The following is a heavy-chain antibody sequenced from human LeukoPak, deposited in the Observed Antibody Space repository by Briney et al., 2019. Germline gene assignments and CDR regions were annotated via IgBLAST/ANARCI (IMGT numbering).Heavy chain of an antibody. CDR3: ARVATYYDFWSGYRDRYYYMDV. V-gene: IGHV4-34*01. J-gene: IGHJ6*03. CDR1: GGSFSGYY. D-gene: IGHD3-3*01. Sequence: SETLSLTCAVYGGSFSGYYWSWIRQPPGKGLEWIGEINHSGSTNYNPSLKSRVTISVDTSKNQFSLKLSSVTAADTAVYYCARVATYYDFWSGYRDRYYYMDVWGKGTTVTASS. CDR2: INHSGST.